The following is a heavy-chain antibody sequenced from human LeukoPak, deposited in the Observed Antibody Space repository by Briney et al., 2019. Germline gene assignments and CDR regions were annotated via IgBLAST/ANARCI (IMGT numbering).Heavy chain of an antibody. CDR2: ISSSGSTI. CDR3: ARRIRDSSGSHDAFDI. D-gene: IGHD1-26*01. J-gene: IGHJ3*02. CDR1: GFTFSSYE. Sequence: PGGSLRLSCAASGFTFSSYEMNWVRQAPGKGLEWVSYISSSGSTIYYADSVKGRFTISRDNAKNSLYLQMNSLRAEDTAVYYYARRIRDSSGSHDAFDIWGQGTMVTVSS. V-gene: IGHV3-48*03.